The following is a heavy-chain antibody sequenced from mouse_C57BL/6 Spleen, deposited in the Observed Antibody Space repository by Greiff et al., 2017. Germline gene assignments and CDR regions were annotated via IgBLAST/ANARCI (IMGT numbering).Heavy chain of an antibody. CDR2: ISYDGSN. Sequence: EVKLMESGPGLVKPSQSLSLTCSVTGYSITSGYYWNWIRQFPGNKLEWMGYISYDGSNNYNPSLKNRISITRDTSKNQFFLKLNSVTTEDTATYYCARLPNWYFDVWGTGTTVTVSS. CDR3: ARLPNWYFDV. J-gene: IGHJ1*03. V-gene: IGHV3-6*01. CDR1: GYSITSGYY. D-gene: IGHD2-12*01.